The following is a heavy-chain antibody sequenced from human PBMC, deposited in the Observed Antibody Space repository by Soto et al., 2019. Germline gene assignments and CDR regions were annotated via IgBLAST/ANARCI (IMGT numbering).Heavy chain of an antibody. CDR1: GGSISSSSYY. V-gene: IGHV4-39*01. CDR3: ARGSYYDYVWGSYRSYNWFDP. Sequence: PSETLSLTCTVSGGSISSSSYYWGWIRQPPGKGLEWIGSIYYSGSTYYNPSLKSRVTISVDTSKNQFSLKLSSVTAADTAVYYCARGSYYDYVWGSYRSYNWFDPWGQGTLVTVSS. D-gene: IGHD3-16*02. J-gene: IGHJ5*02. CDR2: IYYSGST.